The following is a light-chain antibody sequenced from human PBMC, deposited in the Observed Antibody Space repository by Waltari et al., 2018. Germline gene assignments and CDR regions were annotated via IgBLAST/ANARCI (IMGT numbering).Light chain of an antibody. Sequence: QSALTQPASVSGSPGQPITISCTGTSSDVGGYNYVSWYQHHPGKAPKIMIYDVNDRPSGVSNRFSGSKSGNTASLTISGLQAEDEADYYCSSYRRSDIVVFGGGTKLTVL. CDR3: SSYRRSDIVV. CDR2: DVN. V-gene: IGLV2-14*03. J-gene: IGLJ2*01. CDR1: SSDVGGYNY.